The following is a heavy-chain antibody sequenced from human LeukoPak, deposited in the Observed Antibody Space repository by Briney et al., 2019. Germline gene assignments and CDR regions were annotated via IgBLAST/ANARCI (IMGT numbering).Heavy chain of an antibody. J-gene: IGHJ4*02. CDR3: ARESIVGATPFDY. CDR2: ITFSSKTI. Sequence: PGGSLRLSCAASGFTFGDYYMSWIRQAPGKGLEWISYITFSSKTIYYADSVKGRFTISRDNAKNSLYLQMNSLRAGDTAVYYCARESIVGATPFDYWGQGTLVTVSS. D-gene: IGHD1-26*01. V-gene: IGHV3-11*04. CDR1: GFTFGDYY.